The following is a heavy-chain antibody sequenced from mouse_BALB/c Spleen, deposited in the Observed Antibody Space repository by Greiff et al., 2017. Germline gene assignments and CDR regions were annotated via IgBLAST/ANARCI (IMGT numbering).Heavy chain of an antibody. J-gene: IGHJ4*01. CDR2: ISSGSSTI. CDR1: GFTFSSFG. CDR3: ARKGVTTVVPYAMDY. V-gene: IGHV5-17*02. Sequence: EVMLVESGGGLVQPGGSRKLSCAASGFTFSSFGMHWVRQAPEKGLEWVAYISSGSSTIYYADTVKGRFTISRDNPKNTLFLQMTSLRSEDTAMYYCARKGVTTVVPYAMDYWGQGTSVTVSS. D-gene: IGHD1-1*01.